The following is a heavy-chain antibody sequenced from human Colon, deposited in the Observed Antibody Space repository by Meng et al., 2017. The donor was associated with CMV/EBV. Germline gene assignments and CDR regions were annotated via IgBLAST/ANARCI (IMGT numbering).Heavy chain of an antibody. V-gene: IGHV3-23*01. CDR2: VSGSSITT. J-gene: IGHJ4*01. Sequence: SLRLSCVGSGFTFSRYALSWVRQAPGKGLEWVSTVSGSSITTYYADSVKGRFTISRDNYNDILSLEMNSLRAEDTALYYCVKDHKDWGHGTLVTVSS. CDR3: VKDHKD. CDR1: GFTFSRYA.